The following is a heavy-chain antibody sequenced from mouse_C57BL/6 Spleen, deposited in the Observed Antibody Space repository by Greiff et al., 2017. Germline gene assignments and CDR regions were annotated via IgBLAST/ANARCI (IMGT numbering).Heavy chain of an antibody. CDR3: ARRGDFGYYFDY. D-gene: IGHD3-1*01. CDR1: GYSITSGYY. J-gene: IGHJ2*01. CDR2: ISYDGSN. Sequence: EVQLQQSGPGLVKPSQSLSLTCSVTGYSITSGYYWNWIRQFPGNKLEWMGYISYDGSNNYNPSLKNRISITRDTSKNQFFLKLNSVTTEDTATYYCARRGDFGYYFDYWGQGTTLTVSS. V-gene: IGHV3-6*01.